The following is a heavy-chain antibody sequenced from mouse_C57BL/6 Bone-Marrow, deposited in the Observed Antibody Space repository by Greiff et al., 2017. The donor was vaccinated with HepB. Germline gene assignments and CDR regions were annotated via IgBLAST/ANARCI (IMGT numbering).Heavy chain of an antibody. CDR2: INYDGSST. J-gene: IGHJ3*01. V-gene: IGHV5-16*01. Sequence: EVKLVESEGGLVQPGSSMKLSCTASGFTFSDYYMAWVRQVPEKGLEWVANINYDGSSTYYLDSLKSRFIISRDNAKNILYLQMSSLKSEDTATYYCARVRGYGSSYGFAYWGQGTLVTVSA. CDR1: GFTFSDYY. D-gene: IGHD1-1*01. CDR3: ARVRGYGSSYGFAY.